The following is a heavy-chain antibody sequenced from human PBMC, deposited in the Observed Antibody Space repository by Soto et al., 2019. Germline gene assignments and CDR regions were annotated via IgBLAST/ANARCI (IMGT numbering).Heavy chain of an antibody. J-gene: IGHJ6*02. CDR2: IYYSGTA. D-gene: IGHD3-9*01. Sequence: QVQLQESGPGLVKPSQTLSLTCTVSGDSMTNGDYYWSWIRQPPGKGLEWIGYIYYSGTAYFNPSLKSRVTISEDTSNNQFSLKLSSVTAADTAVYYCARVPPDYSTRYYYYFMDVWGQGTTVTVSS. V-gene: IGHV4-30-4*01. CDR3: ARVPPDYSTRYYYYFMDV. CDR1: GDSMTNGDYY.